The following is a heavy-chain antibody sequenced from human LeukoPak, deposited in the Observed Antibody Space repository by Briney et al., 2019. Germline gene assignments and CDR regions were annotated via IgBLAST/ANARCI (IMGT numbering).Heavy chain of an antibody. V-gene: IGHV3-53*04. Sequence: GGSLRLSCAASGFTVSSNYMSWVRQAPGKGLEWVSVIYSGGSTYYADSVKGRFTISRHNSKNTLYLQMNSLRAEDTAVYYCARDYYGSGPESHYYNYGMDVWGQGTTVTVSS. CDR2: IYSGGST. CDR3: ARDYYGSGPESHYYNYGMDV. D-gene: IGHD3-10*01. J-gene: IGHJ6*02. CDR1: GFTVSSNY.